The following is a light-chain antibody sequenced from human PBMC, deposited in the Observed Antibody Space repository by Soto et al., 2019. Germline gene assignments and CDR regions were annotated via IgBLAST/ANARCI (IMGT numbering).Light chain of an antibody. V-gene: IGKV1-8*01. Sequence: AIRMTQSPSSLSASTGDRVTITCRASQGISSYLAWYQQKPGKAPKLLIYAASTLQSGVPSRFSGSGSGTEFTLTINSLQSDDFATYYCQQYDSYSWTFGQGTKVEVK. CDR3: QQYDSYSWT. CDR2: AAS. CDR1: QGISSY. J-gene: IGKJ1*01.